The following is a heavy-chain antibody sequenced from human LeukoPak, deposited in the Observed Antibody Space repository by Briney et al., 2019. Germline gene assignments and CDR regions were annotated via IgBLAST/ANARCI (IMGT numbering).Heavy chain of an antibody. CDR3: ARGRITTVRGTPGWFDP. Sequence: SETLSLTCTVSGGSISSYYWSWIRQPPGKGLEWIGYIYYSGSTNYNPSLKSRVTISVDTSKNQFSLKLSSVTAADTAVYYCARGRITTVRGTPGWFDPWGQGTLVTVSS. V-gene: IGHV4-59*01. CDR1: GGSISSYY. CDR2: IYYSGST. D-gene: IGHD3-10*01. J-gene: IGHJ5*02.